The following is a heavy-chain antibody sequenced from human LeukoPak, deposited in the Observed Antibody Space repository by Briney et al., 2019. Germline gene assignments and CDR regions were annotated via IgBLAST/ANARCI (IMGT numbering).Heavy chain of an antibody. J-gene: IGHJ4*02. CDR2: ISSGSSSI. V-gene: IGHV3-48*01. Sequence: GGSLRRSCAASGFTFSDYSMNWVRQAPGKGLEWVSKISSGSSSIYYADAVKGRFTISRDNAKSSLYLQINSLRAEDTAVYYCARDDYGDYGGADFFDYCGQGILVTVSS. D-gene: IGHD4-17*01. CDR1: GFTFSDYS. CDR3: ARDDYGDYGGADFFDY.